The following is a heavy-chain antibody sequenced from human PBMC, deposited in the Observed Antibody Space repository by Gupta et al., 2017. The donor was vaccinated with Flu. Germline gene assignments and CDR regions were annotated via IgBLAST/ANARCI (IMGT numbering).Heavy chain of an antibody. J-gene: IGHJ4*02. CDR1: EFTFSSYW. D-gene: IGHD2-15*01. Sequence: LVASGGGLFQPGGSLRLSCAASEFTFSSYWMSWFRQAPGKGLEWVANIKQDGSEKNYLDSAKGRFTISRDNAKNSLYLQMNGLRAEDTAVYYCATCSGSSCYRSDYWGQGTLVTVSS. CDR3: ATCSGSSCYRSDY. CDR2: IKQDGSEK. V-gene: IGHV3-7*01.